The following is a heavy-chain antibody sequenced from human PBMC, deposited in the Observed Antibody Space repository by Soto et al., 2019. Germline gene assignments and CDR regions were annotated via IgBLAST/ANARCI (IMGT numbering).Heavy chain of an antibody. J-gene: IGHJ4*02. CDR2: IYAGDSDT. D-gene: IGHD2-15*01. CDR3: AGHLRATPFDY. V-gene: IGHV5-51*01. CDR1: GYSFSSYW. Sequence: GESLKISCKGSGYSFSSYWIGWVRQMPGKGLGWMGIIYAGDSDTRYSPSFQGQVTISVDKSISTAYLQWSSLKASDTAMYYCAGHLRATPFDYWGQGTLVTVSS.